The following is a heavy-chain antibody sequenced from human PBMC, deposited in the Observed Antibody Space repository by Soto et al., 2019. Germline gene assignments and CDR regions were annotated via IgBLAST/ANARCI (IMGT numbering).Heavy chain of an antibody. J-gene: IGHJ5*02. CDR1: GFTFSRYS. D-gene: IGHD3-3*01. V-gene: IGHV3-48*02. CDR3: ARGDDFSYFDP. CDR2: ISGSGYTT. Sequence: EVQLVESGGGLVQPGGSLRLSCTAAGFTFSRYSMNWVRQPPGRGLEWISHISGSGYTTYYAGSVEGRFTISRDNAKNSLFLQINSLRDEDTAIYYCARGDDFSYFDPWGQGTLVTVSS.